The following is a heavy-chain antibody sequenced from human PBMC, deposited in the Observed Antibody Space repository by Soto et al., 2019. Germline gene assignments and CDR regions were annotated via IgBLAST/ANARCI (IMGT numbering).Heavy chain of an antibody. CDR2: IYSGAST. CDR3: ARAVYSSSGPALYGMDV. CDR1: GFTVSSNY. J-gene: IGHJ6*02. Sequence: EVQLVESGGGLVQPGGSLRLSCAASGFTVSSNYMSWVRQAPGKGLEWVSVIYSGASTYYADSVKGRFTISRDNSKNTLYLQMHSLRAEDTAVYYCARAVYSSSGPALYGMDVWGQGTTVTVSS. D-gene: IGHD6-6*01. V-gene: IGHV3-66*01.